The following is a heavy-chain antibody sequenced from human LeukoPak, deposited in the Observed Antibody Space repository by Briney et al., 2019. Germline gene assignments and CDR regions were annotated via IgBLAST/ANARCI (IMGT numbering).Heavy chain of an antibody. D-gene: IGHD3-3*01. V-gene: IGHV3-23*01. Sequence: PGGSLRLSCATSGFTFSSYAMSWVRQAPGKGLEWVSAISGSGGSTYYADSVKGRFTISRDNSKNTLYLQMNSLRAEDTAVYYCAKDRVVQVDFWSGFRPIDYWGQGTLVTVSS. CDR1: GFTFSSYA. CDR3: AKDRVVQVDFWSGFRPIDY. CDR2: ISGSGGST. J-gene: IGHJ4*02.